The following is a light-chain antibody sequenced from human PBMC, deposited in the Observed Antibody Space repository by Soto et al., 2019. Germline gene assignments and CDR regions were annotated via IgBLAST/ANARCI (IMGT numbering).Light chain of an antibody. J-gene: IGLJ3*02. CDR3: SSYTSSSTHWV. CDR2: EVS. V-gene: IGLV2-14*01. Sequence: QYALTQPASVSGSPGQSITISCTGTSSDVGGYNYVSWYQQHPGKAPKLMIYEVSNRPSGVSNRFSGSKSGNTASLTISGLQAEDEADYYCSSYTSSSTHWVFGGGNKVTVL. CDR1: SSDVGGYNY.